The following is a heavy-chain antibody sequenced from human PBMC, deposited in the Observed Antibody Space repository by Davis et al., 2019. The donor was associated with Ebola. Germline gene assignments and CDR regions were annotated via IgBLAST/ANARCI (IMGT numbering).Heavy chain of an antibody. D-gene: IGHD6-19*01. CDR3: ATTPQYSSGQNKPFDY. CDR2: LSYDENYK. J-gene: IGHJ4*02. CDR1: GFTFSTYA. Sequence: GESLKISCAASGFTFSTYAMHWVRQAPGKGLEWVAVLSYDENYKFYADSVKGRFTISRDNSKNTLDLQMDSLRAEDTAVYYCATTPQYSSGQNKPFDYWGQGTLVTVSS. V-gene: IGHV3-30*03.